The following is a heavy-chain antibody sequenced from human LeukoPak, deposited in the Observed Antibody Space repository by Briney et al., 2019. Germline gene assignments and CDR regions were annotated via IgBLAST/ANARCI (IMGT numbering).Heavy chain of an antibody. D-gene: IGHD1-7*01. CDR2: IYYSGST. Sequence: PSETLSLTCTVSGGSISSYYWSWIRQPPGKGLEWIGYIYYSGSTNYNPSLKSRVTISVDTSKNQFSLKLSSVTAADTAVYYCARVTGTTSGFDYWGQGTLVTVSS. V-gene: IGHV4-59*01. CDR3: ARVTGTTSGFDY. CDR1: GGSISSYY. J-gene: IGHJ4*02.